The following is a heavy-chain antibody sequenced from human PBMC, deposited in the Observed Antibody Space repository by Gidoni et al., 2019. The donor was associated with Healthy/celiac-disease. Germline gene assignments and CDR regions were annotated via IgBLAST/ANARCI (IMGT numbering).Heavy chain of an antibody. V-gene: IGHV3-21*01. Sequence: EVQLVESGGGLVKPGGSLRLSCPASGFSFSSYSMNWVRQAPGKGLEWVSSISSSSSYIYYADSVKGRLTISRDNAKNSLYLQMNSLRAEDTAVYYCARVGIAAATPSGADYWGQGTLVTVSS. CDR2: ISSSSSYI. J-gene: IGHJ4*02. CDR3: ARVGIAAATPSGADY. CDR1: GFSFSSYS. D-gene: IGHD6-13*01.